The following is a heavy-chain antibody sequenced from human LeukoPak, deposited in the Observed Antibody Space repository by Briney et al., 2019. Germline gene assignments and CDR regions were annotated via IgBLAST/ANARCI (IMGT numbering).Heavy chain of an antibody. D-gene: IGHD1-26*01. V-gene: IGHV4-39*01. CDR1: GGSISSSSYY. Sequence: SETLSLTCTVSGGSISSSSYYWGWIRQPPGKGLEWIGSIYYSGSTYYNPSLKSRVTISVDTSKNQFSLRLSSVTAADTAVYYCARIVGASDYWGQGTLVTVSS. CDR2: IYYSGST. CDR3: ARIVGASDY. J-gene: IGHJ4*02.